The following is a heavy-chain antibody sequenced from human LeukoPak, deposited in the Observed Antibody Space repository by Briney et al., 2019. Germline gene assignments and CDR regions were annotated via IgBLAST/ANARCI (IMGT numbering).Heavy chain of an antibody. V-gene: IGHV3-33*06. D-gene: IGHD6-19*01. Sequence: AGGSLRLSCAASGFTFSSYGMHWVRQAPGKGLEWVAVIWYDGSNKYYADSVKGRFTISRDNSKNTLYLQMNSLRAEDTAVYYCAKDYISVAGNFYYYYGMDVWGQGTTVTVSS. CDR2: IWYDGSNK. CDR1: GFTFSSYG. J-gene: IGHJ6*02. CDR3: AKDYISVAGNFYYYYGMDV.